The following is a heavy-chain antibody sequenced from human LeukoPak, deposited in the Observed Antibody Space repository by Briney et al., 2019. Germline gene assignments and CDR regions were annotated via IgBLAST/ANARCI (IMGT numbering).Heavy chain of an antibody. Sequence: GASVKVSCKASGYTFTRYTISWVRQAPGQGLEWMGWTYNGNTYYAQKLQGRVTMTTDTSTSTVYMDLRSLRSDDTAVYYCAREDHSSCFDYWGQGTLVTVSS. CDR2: TYNGNT. CDR3: AREDHSSCFDY. J-gene: IGHJ4*02. D-gene: IGHD6-13*01. CDR1: GYTFTRYT. V-gene: IGHV1-18*01.